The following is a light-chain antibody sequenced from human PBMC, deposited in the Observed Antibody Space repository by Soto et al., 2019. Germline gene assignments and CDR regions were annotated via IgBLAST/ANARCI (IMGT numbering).Light chain of an antibody. Sequence: DIQMTQSPSSLSASVGDRVTIICRASQDISNYVAWFQQKPGKAPKSLIYAAFSLHSGVPSNFSGSGSGTDFTLTISSLQPEDFATYYCQQHETYPLTFGGGTKVEIK. CDR2: AAF. V-gene: IGKV1-16*02. CDR3: QQHETYPLT. J-gene: IGKJ4*01. CDR1: QDISNY.